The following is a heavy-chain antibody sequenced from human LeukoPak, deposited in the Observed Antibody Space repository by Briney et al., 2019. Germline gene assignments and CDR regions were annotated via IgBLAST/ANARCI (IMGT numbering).Heavy chain of an antibody. J-gene: IGHJ5*01. CDR2: ISPSSGDT. D-gene: IGHD2-2*01. V-gene: IGHV1-2*02. CDR1: GYTFSDYY. Sequence: ASVKVSCKASGYTFSDYYIHWVRHAPGQGLEWMGWISPSSGDTNYAEKFQGRVTMTRDTSISTAYMELSRLASDDTAIYYCGKDQFYCCRSGQSNWIDPWGQGTLVSVSS. CDR3: GKDQFYCCRSGQSNWIDP.